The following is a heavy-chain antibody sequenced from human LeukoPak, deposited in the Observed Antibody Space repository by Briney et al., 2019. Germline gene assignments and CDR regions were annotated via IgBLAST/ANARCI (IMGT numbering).Heavy chain of an antibody. V-gene: IGHV4-59*01. CDR1: GGSISSYY. CDR3: AREGGYSSGYAFDI. J-gene: IGHJ3*02. D-gene: IGHD6-19*01. Sequence: PSETLSLTCTVSGGSISSYYWSWIRQPAGKGLEWIGYIYYSGSTKYNPSLKSRVTISVDTSKNQFSLKLSSVTAADTAVYYCAREGGYSSGYAFDIWGQGTMVTVSS. CDR2: IYYSGST.